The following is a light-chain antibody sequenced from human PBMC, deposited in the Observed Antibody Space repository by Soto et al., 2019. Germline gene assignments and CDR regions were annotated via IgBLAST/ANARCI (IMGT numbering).Light chain of an antibody. J-gene: IGLJ1*01. CDR1: NSNIGAGYD. Sequence: QSVLTQPPSVSGAPGQRVTISCTGSNSNIGAGYDVHWYQQLPGTAPKLLIYGNSNRPSGVPDRFSGSKSVTSASLAITGLQAEDEADYYCQSYDSSLSGDVFGPGTNVTVL. V-gene: IGLV1-40*01. CDR3: QSYDSSLSGDV. CDR2: GNS.